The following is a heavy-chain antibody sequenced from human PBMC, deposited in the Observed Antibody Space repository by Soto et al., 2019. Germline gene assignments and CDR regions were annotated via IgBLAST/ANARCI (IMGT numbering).Heavy chain of an antibody. D-gene: IGHD3-16*02. CDR1: GFTFSNYG. CDR3: AKLSSLDDYFYYYHMDV. Sequence: GGSLRLSCVASGFTFSNYGMSWVRQAPGKGLEWVSGISASGGSTYYADSVKGRFTTSRDNSKNTLYLQMNTLRAEDTAVYYCAKLSSLDDYFYYYHMDVWGQGTTVTV. CDR2: ISASGGST. J-gene: IGHJ6*02. V-gene: IGHV3-23*01.